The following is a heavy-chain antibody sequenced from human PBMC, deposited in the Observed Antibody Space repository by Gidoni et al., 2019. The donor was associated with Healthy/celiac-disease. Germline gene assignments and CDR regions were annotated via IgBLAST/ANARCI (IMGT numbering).Heavy chain of an antibody. CDR1: GFTFDDYA. V-gene: IGHV3-9*01. CDR2: ISWNSGSI. D-gene: IGHD1-26*01. CDR3: AKDMGVGSTHYGMDV. J-gene: IGHJ6*02. Sequence: EVQLVESGGGLVQPGRSLRLSCAAPGFTFDDYAMHWVRQAPGKGQGWVSVISWNSGSIGNADSVKGRFTISRDNAKNSLYLQMNSLRAEDTALYYCAKDMGVGSTHYGMDVWGQGTTVTVSS.